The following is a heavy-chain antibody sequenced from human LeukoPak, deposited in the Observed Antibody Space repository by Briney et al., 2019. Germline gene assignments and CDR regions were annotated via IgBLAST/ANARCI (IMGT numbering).Heavy chain of an antibody. D-gene: IGHD3-16*02. CDR2: ISGSGGST. CDR3: AKEESDYVWGSYRYWDY. Sequence: PGGSLRLSCAASGFTFSSYAMSWVRQAPGKGLEWVSAISGSGGSTYYADSVKGRFTISRDNSKNTLYLQMNSLRAEDTAVYYCAKEESDYVWGSYRYWDYWGQGTLVTVSS. CDR1: GFTFSSYA. V-gene: IGHV3-23*01. J-gene: IGHJ4*02.